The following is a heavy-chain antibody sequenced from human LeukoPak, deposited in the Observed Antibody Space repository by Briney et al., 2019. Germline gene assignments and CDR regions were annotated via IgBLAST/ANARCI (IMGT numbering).Heavy chain of an antibody. CDR2: ITTSSNNI. J-gene: IGHJ4*02. D-gene: IGHD3-3*01. Sequence: PGGSLRLSCAASGFTFSSYSMNWVRQTPGKGLEWISYITTSSNNIHYADSVKGRFTISRDNAKNSVYLQMNSLRDEDTAVYYCARGMRGYANFDYWGQGTLVTVSS. CDR1: GFTFSSYS. CDR3: ARGMRGYANFDY. V-gene: IGHV3-48*02.